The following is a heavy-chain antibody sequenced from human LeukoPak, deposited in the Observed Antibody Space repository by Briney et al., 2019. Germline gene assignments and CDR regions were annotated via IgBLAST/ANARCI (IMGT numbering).Heavy chain of an antibody. Sequence: GGSLRLSCAASGLTFRSYGMSWVRQAPGEGLGWVSAVSGSGGSTYYADSVKGRFTISRDNSKNTLYVQMNSLRAEDTAVYYCAKGERIVLPSHYMDVWGKGTTVTISS. CDR3: AKGERIVLPSHYMDV. V-gene: IGHV3-23*01. CDR1: GLTFRSYG. CDR2: VSGSGGST. J-gene: IGHJ6*03. D-gene: IGHD2/OR15-2a*01.